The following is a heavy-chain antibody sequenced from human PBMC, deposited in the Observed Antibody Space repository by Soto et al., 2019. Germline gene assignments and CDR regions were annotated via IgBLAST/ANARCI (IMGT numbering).Heavy chain of an antibody. Sequence: QVQLQESGPGLMKPSGTLSLTSAVSGGSITSNWWSWIRQPPGKGLEWIAEIFHTGSANYNPSLMGRLTISMDKSRNHLSLNLNSVTAADTAVYYCARHIAVSGTRGFDHWGQGTLVTVSS. CDR2: IFHTGSA. CDR1: GGSITSNW. CDR3: ARHIAVSGTRGFDH. J-gene: IGHJ4*02. D-gene: IGHD2-21*01. V-gene: IGHV4-4*02.